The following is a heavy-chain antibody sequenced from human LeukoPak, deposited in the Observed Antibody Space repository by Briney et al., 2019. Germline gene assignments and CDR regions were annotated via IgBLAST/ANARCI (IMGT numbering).Heavy chain of an antibody. V-gene: IGHV4-59*02. CDR2: IHNSGST. J-gene: IGHJ5*02. D-gene: IGHD3-22*01. Sequence: SETLSLTCTVSGGSVSSYYWSWIRQPPGKGLEWIGYIHNSGSTNYNASLESRVTISVDTSKNQFSLKLSSVTAADTAVYYCAREIRAYYYDSSGYDPPNWFDPWGQGTLVTVSS. CDR3: AREIRAYYYDSSGYDPPNWFDP. CDR1: GGSVSSYY.